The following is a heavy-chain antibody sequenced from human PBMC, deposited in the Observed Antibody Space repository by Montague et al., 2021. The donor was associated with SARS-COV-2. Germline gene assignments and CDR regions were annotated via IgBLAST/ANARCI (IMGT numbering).Heavy chain of an antibody. Sequence: SETLSLTCTASGGSISSSGYYWGWIRQPPGKGLEWIGSIYYSGSTYYNPSLKSRVTISVDTSKNQFSLKLSSVTAADTAVYYCARFPTSYYYDSKAAPATPDAFDIWGQGTMVTVSS. D-gene: IGHD3-22*01. V-gene: IGHV4-39*01. CDR2: IYYSGST. J-gene: IGHJ3*02. CDR3: ARFPTSYYYDSKAAPATPDAFDI. CDR1: GGSISSSGYY.